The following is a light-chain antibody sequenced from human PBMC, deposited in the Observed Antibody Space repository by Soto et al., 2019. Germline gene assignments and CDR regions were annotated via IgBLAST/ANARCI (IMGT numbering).Light chain of an antibody. CDR2: QNS. CDR1: KLGDRY. CDR3: QAWDSSTVV. J-gene: IGLJ1*01. V-gene: IGLV3-1*01. Sequence: ELTQPPSVSVSPGQTASITCSGDKLGDRYASWYQQKPGQSLVVVIYQNSERPSGIPERFSGSNSGNTATLTISGTQAMDEADYYCQAWDSSTVVFGTGTKVTVL.